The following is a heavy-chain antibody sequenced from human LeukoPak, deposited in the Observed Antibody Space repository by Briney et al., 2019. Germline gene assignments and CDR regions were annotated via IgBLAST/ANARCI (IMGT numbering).Heavy chain of an antibody. V-gene: IGHV6-1*01. CDR3: ARETSFRYYDIWSGWDY. CDR1: GDSVSSNSAA. Sequence: SQTLSLTCAISGDSVSSNSAAGNWIRQSPSRGLEWLGRTFYRSKWYNDYAVSVKSRITINPDTSKNQVSLQLNSVTPEDTAVYYCARETSFRYYDIWSGWDYWGQGTLVTVSS. J-gene: IGHJ4*02. D-gene: IGHD3-3*01. CDR2: TFYRSKWYN.